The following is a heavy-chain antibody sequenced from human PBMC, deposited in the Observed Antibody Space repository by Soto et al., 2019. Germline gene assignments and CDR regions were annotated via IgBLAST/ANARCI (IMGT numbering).Heavy chain of an antibody. Sequence: LSLTCAVSGGSISSGGYSWSWIRQPPGKGLEWIGYIYHSGSTYYNPSLKSRVTISVDRSKNQFSLKLSSVTAADTAVYYCARASSSWYFDYWGQGTLVTVSS. J-gene: IGHJ4*02. V-gene: IGHV4-30-2*01. CDR3: ARASSSWYFDY. CDR1: GGSISSGGYS. D-gene: IGHD6-13*01. CDR2: IYHSGST.